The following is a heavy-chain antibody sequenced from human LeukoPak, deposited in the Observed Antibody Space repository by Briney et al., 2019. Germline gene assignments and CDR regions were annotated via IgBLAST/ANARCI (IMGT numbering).Heavy chain of an antibody. Sequence: GGSLRLSCAASGFTFDDYAMHWVRQAPGKGLEWVSGISWNSGSIGYADSVKGRFTISRENAKNSLYLQMNSLRAGDTAVYYCARSSRFTYGYMDVWGKGTTVTISS. CDR2: ISWNSGSI. J-gene: IGHJ6*03. V-gene: IGHV3-9*01. CDR3: ARSSRFTYGYMDV. CDR1: GFTFDDYA. D-gene: IGHD6-13*01.